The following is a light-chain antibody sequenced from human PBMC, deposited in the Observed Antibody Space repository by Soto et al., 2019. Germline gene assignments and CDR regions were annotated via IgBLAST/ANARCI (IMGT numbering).Light chain of an antibody. CDR3: AAWDDSLSGQV. CDR2: SNN. V-gene: IGLV1-47*02. J-gene: IGLJ2*01. CDR1: SSNIGSNY. Sequence: QSVLTRPPSASGTPGQRVTISCSGSSSNIGSNYVYWYQQLPGTAPKLLIYSNNQRPSGVPDRFSGSKSGTSASLAISGLRSEDEADYYCAAWDDSLSGQVFGGGTKLTVL.